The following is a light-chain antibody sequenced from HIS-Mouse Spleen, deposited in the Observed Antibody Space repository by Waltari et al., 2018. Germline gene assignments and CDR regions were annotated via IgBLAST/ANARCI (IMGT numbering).Light chain of an antibody. V-gene: IGLV2-23*01. CDR1: STDVGSYNV. CDR3: CSYAGSSTLV. J-gene: IGLJ3*02. CDR2: EGS. Sequence: QSALTQPASVSGSPGHSITISCTGPSTDVGSYNVLPWYQQHPGKAPKLMIYEGSKRPSGVSNRFSGSKSGNTASLTISGLQAEDEADYYCCSYAGSSTLVFGGGTKLTVL.